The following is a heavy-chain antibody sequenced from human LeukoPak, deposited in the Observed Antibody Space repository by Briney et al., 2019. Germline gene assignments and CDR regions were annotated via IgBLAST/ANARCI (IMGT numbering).Heavy chain of an antibody. CDR3: ARAYCSSTSCFE. D-gene: IGHD2-2*01. CDR1: GFIFSSYS. CDR2: ISTSSSAI. V-gene: IGHV3-48*01. J-gene: IGHJ4*02. Sequence: GGSLRLSCAASGFIFSSYSMNWVRQAPGKGLKWVSSISTSSSAIYYADSVKGRFTISRDNAKNSLFLQMDSLRAEDTAVYYCARAYCSSTSCFEWGQGTLVTVSS.